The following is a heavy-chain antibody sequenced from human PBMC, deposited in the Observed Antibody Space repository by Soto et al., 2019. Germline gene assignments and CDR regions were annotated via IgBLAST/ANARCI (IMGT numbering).Heavy chain of an antibody. CDR1: GFNFSRYA. CDR3: ARRGITTTTYFFDP. Sequence: GGSLRLSCVASGFNFSRYAMGWVRQAPGKGLEWVSSLSTSGGYTYYADSVKGRFAISRDNSGNTLYLQMNNLRADDTAIYYCARRGITTTTYFFDPWGQGTLVTVSS. V-gene: IGHV3-23*01. CDR2: LSTSGGYT. J-gene: IGHJ5*02. D-gene: IGHD1-20*01.